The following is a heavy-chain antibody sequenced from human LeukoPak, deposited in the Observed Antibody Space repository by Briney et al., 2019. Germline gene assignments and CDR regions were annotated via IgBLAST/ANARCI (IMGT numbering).Heavy chain of an antibody. V-gene: IGHV1-8*01. CDR2: MNPNSGNT. Sequence: ASVKVSCKASGYTFTSYDINWVRQATGQGLEWMGWMNPNSGNTGYAQKFQGRVTMTRNTSISTAYMELSSLRSEDTAVYYCARVDSGSYFYFPYYYYYMDVWGKGTTVTISS. D-gene: IGHD1-26*01. CDR3: ARVDSGSYFYFPYYYYYMDV. J-gene: IGHJ6*03. CDR1: GYTFTSYD.